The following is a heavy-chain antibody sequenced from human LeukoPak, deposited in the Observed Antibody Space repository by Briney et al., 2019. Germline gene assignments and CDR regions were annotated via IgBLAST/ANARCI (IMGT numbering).Heavy chain of an antibody. D-gene: IGHD3-22*01. J-gene: IGHJ3*02. CDR2: IKQDGSEK. V-gene: IGHV3-7*01. CDR3: ARDYYYDSLGAFDI. CDR1: GFTFSSYW. Sequence: GGSLRPSCVASGFTFSSYWMSWVRQAPGKGLEWVANIKQDGSEKYYVDSVKGRFTISRDNAKNSLYLQMNSPRAEDTAVYYCARDYYYDSLGAFDIWGQGTMVTVSS.